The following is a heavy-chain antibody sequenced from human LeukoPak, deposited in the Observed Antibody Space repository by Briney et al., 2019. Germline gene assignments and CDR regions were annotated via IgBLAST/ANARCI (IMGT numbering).Heavy chain of an antibody. CDR2: IKSDGST. V-gene: IGHV3-74*01. J-gene: IGHJ1*01. Sequence: GGSLRLSCAASGFTFSSYSMHWVRQAPGKGLVWVSRIKSDGSTNYADSVKGRFTISRDNAKNTVSLQMNSLRAEDTGVYYCARAPSEIGGYYPEYFRHWGQGTLVTVSS. CDR1: GFTFSSYS. CDR3: ARAPSEIGGYYPEYFRH. D-gene: IGHD3-22*01.